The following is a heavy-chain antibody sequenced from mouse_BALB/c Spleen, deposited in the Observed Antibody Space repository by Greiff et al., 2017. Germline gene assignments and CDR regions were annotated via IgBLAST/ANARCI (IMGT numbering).Heavy chain of an antibody. Sequence: EVMLVESGGGLVKPGGSLKLSCAASGFTFSDYYMYWVRQTPEKRLEWVATISDGGSYTYYPDSVKGRFTISRDNAKNNLYLQMSSLKSEDTAMYYCARDNGNYGYAMDYWGQGTSVTVSS. CDR1: GFTFSDYY. D-gene: IGHD2-1*01. CDR3: ARDNGNYGYAMDY. CDR2: ISDGGSYT. V-gene: IGHV5-4*02. J-gene: IGHJ4*01.